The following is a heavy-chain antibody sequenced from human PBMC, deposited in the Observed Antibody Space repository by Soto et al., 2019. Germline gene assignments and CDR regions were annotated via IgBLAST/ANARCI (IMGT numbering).Heavy chain of an antibody. Sequence: GASVKVSGKASGYTFTSYYIHWVRQAPGEGLEWMGIINPSGGSTSYAQKFQGRVTMTRDTSTSTVYMELSSLRSEDTAVYYCARESGSYSYYYYGMDVWGQGTTVTVSS. J-gene: IGHJ6*01. CDR3: ARESGSYSYYYYGMDV. CDR1: GYTFTSYY. D-gene: IGHD1-26*01. CDR2: INPSGGST. V-gene: IGHV1-46*01.